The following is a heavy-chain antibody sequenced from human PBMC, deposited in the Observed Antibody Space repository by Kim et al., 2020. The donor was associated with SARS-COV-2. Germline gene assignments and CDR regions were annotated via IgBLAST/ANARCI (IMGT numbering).Heavy chain of an antibody. J-gene: IGHJ6*02. CDR3: ARGDSSSHGGEDYYYYGMDV. V-gene: IGHV6-1*01. Sequence: SQTLSLTCAISGDSVSSNSAAWNWIRQSPSRGLEWLGRTYYRSKWYNDYAVSVKSRITINPDTSKNQFSLQLNSVTPEDTAVYYCARGDSSSHGGEDYYYYGMDVWGQGTTVTVSS. D-gene: IGHD6-6*01. CDR1: GDSVSSNSAA. CDR2: TYYRSKWYN.